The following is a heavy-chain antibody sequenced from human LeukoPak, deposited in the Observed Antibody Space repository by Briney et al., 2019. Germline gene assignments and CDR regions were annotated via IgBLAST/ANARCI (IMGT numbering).Heavy chain of an antibody. CDR3: AIALRGGASYYYYGMDV. Sequence: GRSLRLSCAASGFTFSSYGMHWVRQAPGKGLEWVAVISYDGSNKYYADSVKGRFTISRDNSKNTLYLQMNSLRAEDTAVYYCAIALRGGASYYYYGMDVWGQGTTVTVSS. J-gene: IGHJ6*02. V-gene: IGHV3-30*03. CDR2: ISYDGSNK. CDR1: GFTFSSYG. D-gene: IGHD2-21*01.